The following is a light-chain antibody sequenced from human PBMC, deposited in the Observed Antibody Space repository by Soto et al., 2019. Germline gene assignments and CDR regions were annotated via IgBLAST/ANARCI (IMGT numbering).Light chain of an antibody. CDR3: QQYSFQWT. V-gene: IGKV1-5*03. CDR1: RSIINW. CDR2: KAS. Sequence: DIQLTQSPSTLSASVGDRVTITCRASRSIINWLAWYQQKSGKGPKLLIYKASNLQTGVPSRFSGSGYGTEFTLTISSRQPDHGATYYCQQYSFQWTGGQEPKVEL. J-gene: IGKJ1*01.